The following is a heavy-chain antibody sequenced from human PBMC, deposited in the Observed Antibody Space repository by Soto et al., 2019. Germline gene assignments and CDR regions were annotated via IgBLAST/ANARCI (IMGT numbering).Heavy chain of an antibody. CDR3: ARFHSSTSGWPFDY. V-gene: IGHV3-48*01. CDR1: GFTFGSYT. Sequence: GGSLRLSCVASGFTFGSYTMTWVRQAPGKGLEWVAYISTSSNTIYYPDSVRGRFTISRDNVENSLYLQMNSLRAGDTAVYYWARFHSSTSGWPFDYWGPGPLVTVSS. CDR2: ISTSSNTI. D-gene: IGHD6-19*01. J-gene: IGHJ4*02.